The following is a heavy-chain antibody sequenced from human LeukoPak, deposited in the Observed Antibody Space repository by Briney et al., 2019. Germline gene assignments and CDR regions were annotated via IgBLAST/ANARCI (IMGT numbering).Heavy chain of an antibody. D-gene: IGHD2-8*01. CDR1: GYTFTSYD. J-gene: IGHJ5*02. Sequence: ASVKVSCKASGYTFTSYDINWVRQATGQGLEWMGWMNPNSGNTGYAQKFQGRVTITRNTSISTAYMELSSLRSEDTAVYYCARERHCTNGACIFDPWGQGTLVTVSS. CDR3: ARERHCTNGACIFDP. V-gene: IGHV1-8*03. CDR2: MNPNSGNT.